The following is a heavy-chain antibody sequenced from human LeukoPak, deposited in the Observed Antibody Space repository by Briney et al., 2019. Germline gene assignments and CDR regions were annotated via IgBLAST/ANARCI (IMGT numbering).Heavy chain of an antibody. CDR3: AMEKWLRLIDY. D-gene: IGHD5-12*01. J-gene: IGHJ4*02. CDR2: INHSGST. V-gene: IGHV4-34*01. CDR1: GGSFSGYY. Sequence: SETLSLTCAVYGGSFSGYYWSWIRQPPGKGLEWIGEINHSGSTNYNPSLKSRVTISVDTSKNQFSLKLSSVTAADTAVYYCAMEKWLRLIDYWGEGTRVTVSS.